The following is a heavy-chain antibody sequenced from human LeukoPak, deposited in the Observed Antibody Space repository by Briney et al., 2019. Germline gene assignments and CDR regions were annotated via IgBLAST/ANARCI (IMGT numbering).Heavy chain of an antibody. CDR1: GGSFGTYY. D-gene: IGHD6-13*01. CDR2: IYYSGST. CDR3: ARVKKQLANRGAFYYYYMDV. J-gene: IGHJ6*03. V-gene: IGHV4-59*01. Sequence: PSETLSLTCTVSGGSFGTYYWSWVRQSPGKGLEWIGYIYYSGSTNYNPSLKSRVTISVDTSKNQFSLKLSSVTAADTAVYYCARVKKQLANRGAFYYYYMDVWGKGTTVTVSS.